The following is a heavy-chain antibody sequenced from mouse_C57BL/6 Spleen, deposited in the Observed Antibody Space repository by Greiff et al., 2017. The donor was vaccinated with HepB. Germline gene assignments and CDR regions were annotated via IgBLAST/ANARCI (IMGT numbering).Heavy chain of an antibody. Sequence: EVKVVESGGGLVKPGGSLKLSCAASGFTFSDYGMHWVRQAPEKGLEWVAYISSGSSTIYYADTVKGRFTISRDNAKNTLFLQMTSLRSEDTAMYYCAKEGSNYLPWFAYWGQGTLVTVSA. J-gene: IGHJ3*01. CDR3: AKEGSNYLPWFAY. D-gene: IGHD2-5*01. CDR2: ISSGSSTI. CDR1: GFTFSDYG. V-gene: IGHV5-17*01.